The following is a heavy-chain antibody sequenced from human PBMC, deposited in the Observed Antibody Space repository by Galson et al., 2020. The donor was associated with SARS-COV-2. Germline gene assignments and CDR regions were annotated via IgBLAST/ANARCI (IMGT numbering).Heavy chain of an antibody. V-gene: IGHV4-59*08. CDR3: ARLACSSTSCTSLDV. D-gene: IGHD2-2*01. CDR1: GGSISTYY. CDR2: MYHSAST. J-gene: IGHJ6*04. Sequence: SETLSLTCTVSGGSISTYYWSWIRQPPGKGLEWIGHMYHSASTNQSPSLKSRVTILADTSKNQFSLNLSSVTAADTAVYYCARLACSSTSCTSLDVWGKGTTVTVSS.